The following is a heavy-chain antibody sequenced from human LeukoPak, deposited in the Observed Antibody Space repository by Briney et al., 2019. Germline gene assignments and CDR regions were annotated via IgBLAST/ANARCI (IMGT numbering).Heavy chain of an antibody. CDR3: ARYNSSSWYPYNWFDP. J-gene: IGHJ5*02. CDR1: GYSFTNYW. Sequence: GESLKISCKGSGYSFTNYWIGWVRQMPGKGLEWMGMIYCGDSDTGYSPSFQGQVTLSADKSISTAYLQWSSLKASDTAMYYCARYNSSSWYPYNWFDPWGQGTLVTVSS. D-gene: IGHD6-13*01. CDR2: IYCGDSDT. V-gene: IGHV5-51*01.